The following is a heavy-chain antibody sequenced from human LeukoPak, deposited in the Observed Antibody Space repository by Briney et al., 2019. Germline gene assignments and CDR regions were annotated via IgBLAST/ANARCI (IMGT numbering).Heavy chain of an antibody. Sequence: AGGSLRLSCAASGFTVSSNYMSWVRQSPGKGLEWVSVIYSGGSTYYADSVKGRFTISRDNSKNTLYLQMNSLRAEDTAVYYCARDYRDGYNLEGYSDYWGQGTLVTVSS. CDR3: ARDYRDGYNLEGYSDY. D-gene: IGHD5-24*01. CDR2: IYSGGST. V-gene: IGHV3-53*01. J-gene: IGHJ4*02. CDR1: GFTVSSNY.